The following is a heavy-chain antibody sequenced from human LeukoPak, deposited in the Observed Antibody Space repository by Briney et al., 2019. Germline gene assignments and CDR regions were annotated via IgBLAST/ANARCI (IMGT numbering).Heavy chain of an antibody. CDR1: GCSISSYY. CDR3: ARASYCSGGSCYSSGFDY. J-gene: IGHJ4*02. V-gene: IGHV4-59*01. CDR2: IYYSGST. Sequence: SETLSLTCTASGCSISSYYWSWIRQPPGKGLEWIGYIYYSGSTNYNPSLKSRVTISVDTSKNQFSLKLSSVTAADTAVYYCARASYCSGGSCYSSGFDYWGQGTLVTVSS. D-gene: IGHD2-15*01.